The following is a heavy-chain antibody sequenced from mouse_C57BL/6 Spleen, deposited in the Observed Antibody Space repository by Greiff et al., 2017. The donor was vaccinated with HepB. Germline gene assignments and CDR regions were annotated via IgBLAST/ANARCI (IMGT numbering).Heavy chain of an antibody. V-gene: IGHV1-77*01. D-gene: IGHD2-4*01. CDR3: AREGIYYDYDRGYFDV. Sequence: VMLVESGAELVKPGASVKISCKASGYTFTDYYINWVKQRPGQGLEWIGKIGPGSGSTYYNEKFKGKATLTADKSSSTAYMQLSSLTSEDSAVYFCAREGIYYDYDRGYFDVWGTGTTVTVSS. CDR2: IGPGSGST. CDR1: GYTFTDYY. J-gene: IGHJ1*03.